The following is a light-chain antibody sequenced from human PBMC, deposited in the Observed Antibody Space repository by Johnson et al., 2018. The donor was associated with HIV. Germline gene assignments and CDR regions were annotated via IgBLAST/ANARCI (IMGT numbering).Light chain of an antibody. Sequence: QSVLTQPPSVSAAPGQKVTFSCSGSSSNIGDNYVSWYQQLPGTAPKLLIYDNNKRPSGIPDRFSGSKSGTSATLGITGLQTGDEADYYCGTWDSSLSAGVCGTGTKVTVL. CDR1: SSNIGDNY. CDR2: DNN. CDR3: GTWDSSLSAGV. V-gene: IGLV1-51*01. J-gene: IGLJ1*01.